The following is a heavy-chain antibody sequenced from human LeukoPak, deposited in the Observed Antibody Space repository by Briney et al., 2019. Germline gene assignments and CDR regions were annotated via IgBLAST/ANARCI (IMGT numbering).Heavy chain of an antibody. CDR3: ARHYYDRSAFDI. Sequence: ASVKVSRKASGDTLSSYAISWVRHAPGQGLESVGEIIPLFGNANYAQKFQGRVTITTDDSTSTAYMELSSLRSEDTAVYYCARHYYDRSAFDIWGQGTMVTVSS. V-gene: IGHV1-69*05. J-gene: IGHJ3*02. CDR2: IIPLFGNA. D-gene: IGHD3-22*01. CDR1: GDTLSSYA.